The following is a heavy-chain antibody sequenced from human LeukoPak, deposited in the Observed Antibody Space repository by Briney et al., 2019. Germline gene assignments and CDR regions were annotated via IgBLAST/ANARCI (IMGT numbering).Heavy chain of an antibody. CDR3: AREYVLLWFGESRPDYYGMDV. Sequence: GGSLRLSCAASGFTFSSYAMSWVRQAPGKGLEWVSSISGSGNRTYYADSVKGRFTISRDNSKNTLYLQMNSLRAEDTAVYYCAREYVLLWFGESRPDYYGMDVWGQGTTVTVSS. CDR1: GFTFSSYA. J-gene: IGHJ6*02. V-gene: IGHV3-23*01. CDR2: ISGSGNRT. D-gene: IGHD3-10*01.